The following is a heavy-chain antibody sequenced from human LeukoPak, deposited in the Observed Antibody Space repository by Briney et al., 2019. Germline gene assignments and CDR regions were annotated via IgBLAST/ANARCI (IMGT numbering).Heavy chain of an antibody. V-gene: IGHV3-48*01. D-gene: IGHD4-17*01. J-gene: IGHJ4*02. CDR2: ISSSSSTI. Sequence: GGSLRLSCAASGFTFSSYSMNWVRQAPGKGLEWVSYISSSSSTIYYADSVKGRFTISRDNAKNSLYLQMNSLRAEDTAVYYCAREADYGDYWVDYWGQGTLVTVSS. CDR1: GFTFSSYS. CDR3: AREADYGDYWVDY.